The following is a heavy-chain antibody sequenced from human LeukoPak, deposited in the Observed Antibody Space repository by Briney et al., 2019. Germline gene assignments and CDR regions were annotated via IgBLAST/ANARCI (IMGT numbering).Heavy chain of an antibody. CDR3: ARIVSVVGASGYFDY. J-gene: IGHJ4*02. V-gene: IGHV4-38-2*02. CDR1: GYFISSDYY. Sequence: PSETLSLNCTVSGYFISSDYYWGWVRQPPGKGLEWIGSIYYSRSTYYNPSLKSRVTISGDTSKKHFSLKLSSVTAADTAVYYCARIVSVVGASGYFDYWGQGTLVTVSS. D-gene: IGHD1-26*01. CDR2: IYYSRST.